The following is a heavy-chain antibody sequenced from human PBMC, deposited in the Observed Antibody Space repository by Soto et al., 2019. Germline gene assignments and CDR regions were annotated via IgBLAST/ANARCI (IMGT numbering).Heavy chain of an antibody. CDR3: ARALGELSLFEAFDI. V-gene: IGHV1-69*13. D-gene: IGHD3-16*02. Sequence: SVKVSCKASGGTFSSYAISWVRQAPGQGLEWMGGIIPIFGTANYAQKFQGRVTITADESTSTAYMELSSLRSEDTAVYYCARALGELSLFEAFDIWGQGTMVTVSS. CDR2: IIPIFGTA. J-gene: IGHJ3*02. CDR1: GGTFSSYA.